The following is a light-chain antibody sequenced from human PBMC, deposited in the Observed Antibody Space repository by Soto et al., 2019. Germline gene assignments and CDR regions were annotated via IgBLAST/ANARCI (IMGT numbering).Light chain of an antibody. J-gene: IGKJ4*01. CDR2: EAS. Sequence: EIVLTQSPATLSLSPGGRATLSCRASQSVGNNLAWYQQKPGQAPGLLIYEASTRATGIPDRFSGSASGTDITLTISSVEPEDFAVYYCPQHAILALTCGGGTKVEIK. CDR1: QSVGNN. V-gene: IGKV3-11*01. CDR3: PQHAILALT.